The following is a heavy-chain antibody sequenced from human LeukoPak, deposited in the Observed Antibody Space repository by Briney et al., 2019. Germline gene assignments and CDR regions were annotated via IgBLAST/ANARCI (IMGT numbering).Heavy chain of an antibody. J-gene: IGHJ4*02. D-gene: IGHD6-19*01. CDR1: GFTFRSYA. V-gene: IGHV3-23*01. CDR3: AKTTAGYSSGRYPGWPIDY. Sequence: GGSLRLSCAASGFTFRSYAVYWVRQAPGKGLEWVSGISGSGGDTYFADSVKGRFTISRDNSKNTVFLQMDSLRAEDTAVYYCAKTTAGYSSGRYPGWPIDYWGQGTLVTVSS. CDR2: ISGSGGDT.